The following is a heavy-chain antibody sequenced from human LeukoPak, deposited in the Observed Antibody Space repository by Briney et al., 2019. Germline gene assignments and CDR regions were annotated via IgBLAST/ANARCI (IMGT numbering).Heavy chain of an antibody. Sequence: GGSLRLSCAASGFTFSSYSMNWVRQAPGKGLEWVASISSSSSYIYYADSVKGRFTISRDNAKNSLYLQMNSLRAEDTAVYYCARDIGATYAFDIWGQGTMVTVSS. J-gene: IGHJ3*02. CDR1: GFTFSSYS. D-gene: IGHD5-12*01. V-gene: IGHV3-21*01. CDR2: ISSSSSYI. CDR3: ARDIGATYAFDI.